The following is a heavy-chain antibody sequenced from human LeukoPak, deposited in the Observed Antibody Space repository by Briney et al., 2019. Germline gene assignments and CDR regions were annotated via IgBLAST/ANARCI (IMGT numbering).Heavy chain of an antibody. CDR3: ARRVRGVIITGYFDY. V-gene: IGHV4-38-2*01. J-gene: IGHJ4*02. Sequence: SETLSLTCAVSGYSISSGYYWGWIRQPPGKGLEWIGSIYHSGSTYYNPSLKSRVTISVDTSKNQFSLKLSSVTAADTAVYYCARRVRGVIITGYFDYWGQGTLVTVSS. CDR1: GYSISSGYY. CDR2: IYHSGST. D-gene: IGHD3-10*01.